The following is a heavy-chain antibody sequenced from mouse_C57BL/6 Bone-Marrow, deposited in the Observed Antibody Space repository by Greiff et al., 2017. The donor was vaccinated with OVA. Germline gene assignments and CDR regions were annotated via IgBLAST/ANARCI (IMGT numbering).Heavy chain of an antibody. CDR1: GYTFTSYG. D-gene: IGHD2-5*01. J-gene: IGHJ3*01. CDR3: AGYSNYWDWFAY. CDR2: IHPNSGST. V-gene: IGHV1-64*01. Sequence: VQLQQPGAELVKPGASVKLSCKASGYTFTSYGMHWVKQRPGQGLEWIGMIHPNSGSTNYNEKFKSKATLTVDKSSSTAYMQLSSLTSEDSAVYYCAGYSNYWDWFAYWGQGTLVTVSA.